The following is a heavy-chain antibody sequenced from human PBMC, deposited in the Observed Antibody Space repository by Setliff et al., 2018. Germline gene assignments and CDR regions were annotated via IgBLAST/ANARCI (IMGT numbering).Heavy chain of an antibody. D-gene: IGHD6-6*01. CDR1: GYSVPSYW. J-gene: IGHJ5*02. V-gene: IGHV5-51*01. CDR2: IYPGDYYT. Sequence: GESLKISCQGSGYSVPSYWNGWVRQMPGKGLEWMGIIYPGDYYTRYSPSFQGQFTISADKSISTAYLQWSSLKASDTAMYYCARSRSSSHWNNWFDPWGQGTLVTVSS. CDR3: ARSRSSSHWNNWFDP.